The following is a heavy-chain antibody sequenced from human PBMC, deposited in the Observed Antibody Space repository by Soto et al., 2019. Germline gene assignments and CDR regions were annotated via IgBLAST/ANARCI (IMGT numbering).Heavy chain of an antibody. D-gene: IGHD5-12*01. Sequence: SETLSLTCTVSGGSISSYYWSWIRQPPGRGLEWIGHIYYSGSTNYNPSLKSRVTISVDTSKNQFSLKLSSVTAADTAVYYCARQWGYNFDYWGQGTLVTVSS. CDR2: IYYSGST. J-gene: IGHJ4*02. V-gene: IGHV4-59*08. CDR1: GGSISSYY. CDR3: ARQWGYNFDY.